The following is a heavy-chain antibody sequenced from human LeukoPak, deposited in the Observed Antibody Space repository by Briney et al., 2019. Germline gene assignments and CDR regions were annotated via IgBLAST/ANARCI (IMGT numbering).Heavy chain of an antibody. CDR3: ARGEAAAGPMDYMDV. D-gene: IGHD6-13*01. J-gene: IGHJ6*03. CDR1: GGSFSGYY. V-gene: IGHV4-34*01. Sequence: SETLSLTCAVYGGSFSGYYWSWIRQPPGKGLEWIGEVNHSGSTNYNPSLKSRVTMSVDTSKNQFSLKLSSVTAADTVVYYCARGEAAAGPMDYMDVWDTGATVTVSS. CDR2: VNHSGST.